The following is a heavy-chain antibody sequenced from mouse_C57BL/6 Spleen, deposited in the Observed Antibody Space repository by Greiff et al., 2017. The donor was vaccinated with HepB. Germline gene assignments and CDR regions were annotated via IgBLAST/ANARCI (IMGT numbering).Heavy chain of an antibody. D-gene: IGHD1-1*01. V-gene: IGHV2-9-1*01. CDR1: GFSLTSYA. CDR3: ARYYYGSSSSYWYFDV. J-gene: IGHJ1*03. CDR2: IWTGGGT. Sequence: VQGVESGPGLVAPSQCLSITCTVSGFSLTSYAISWVRQPPGKGLEWLGVIWTGGGTNYNSALKSRLGNSKDNSKSQVFLKKNSLHTDDTARYYSARYYYGSSSSYWYFDVWGTGTTVTVSS.